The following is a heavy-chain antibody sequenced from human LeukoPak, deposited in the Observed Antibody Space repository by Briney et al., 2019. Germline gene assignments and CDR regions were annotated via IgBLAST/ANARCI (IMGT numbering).Heavy chain of an antibody. D-gene: IGHD2-2*01. Sequence: ASVKVSYTVSGYTLTEMSIHWVRQAPGGALEWMGGFDPEDGETVYAPKFQGRVTMTEDTSADTAYMELSSLRSEDTAVYYCTTCLNGAGQPVAIYYYGMDVWGQGTTVTVSS. CDR1: GYTLTEMS. CDR3: TTCLNGAGQPVAIYYYGMDV. CDR2: FDPEDGET. V-gene: IGHV1-24*01. J-gene: IGHJ6*02.